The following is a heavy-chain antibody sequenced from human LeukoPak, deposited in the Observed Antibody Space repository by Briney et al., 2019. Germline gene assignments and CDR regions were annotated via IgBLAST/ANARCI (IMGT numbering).Heavy chain of an antibody. V-gene: IGHV4-59*10. CDR3: ARYGRSSGQNFDY. CDR2: IYTSGTT. CDR1: GDSFSTYY. Sequence: PSETLSLTCTVSGDSFSTYYWSWIRQPAGKGLEWIGHIYTSGTTNYNPSLKSRVTMSIDTSKNQFSLKLSSVTAADTAVYYCARYGRSSGQNFDYWGQGTLVTVSS. J-gene: IGHJ4*02. D-gene: IGHD3-22*01.